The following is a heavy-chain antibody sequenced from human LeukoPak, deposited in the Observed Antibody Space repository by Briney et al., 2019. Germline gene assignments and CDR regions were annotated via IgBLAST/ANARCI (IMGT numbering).Heavy chain of an antibody. Sequence: GSSVKVSCKASGGTFSSNAISWVRQAPGQGLEWMGGIMPTLGAVDYAQKFQGRVTIIADESTSTAYMDLSSLRSEDTAVYYCATSLEWLSPSYFHYWGQGTLVTVTS. V-gene: IGHV1-69*01. CDR3: ATSLEWLSPSYFHY. CDR1: GGTFSSNA. D-gene: IGHD3-3*01. CDR2: IMPTLGAV. J-gene: IGHJ4*02.